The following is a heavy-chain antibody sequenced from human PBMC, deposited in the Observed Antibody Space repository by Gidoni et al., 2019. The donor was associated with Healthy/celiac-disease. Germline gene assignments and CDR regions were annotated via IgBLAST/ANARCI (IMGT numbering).Heavy chain of an antibody. CDR2: SSGSGGST. J-gene: IGHJ4*02. Sequence: EVQLLVSGGGLVQPGGSLRLSCAASGFTFRSYAMSWVRQAPGKGLEWVSASSGSGGSTYYADSVKGRFTISRDNSKNTLYLQMNSLRAEDTAVYYCAKSPGIAVAGDFDYWGQGTLVTVSS. CDR1: GFTFRSYA. CDR3: AKSPGIAVAGDFDY. D-gene: IGHD6-19*01. V-gene: IGHV3-23*01.